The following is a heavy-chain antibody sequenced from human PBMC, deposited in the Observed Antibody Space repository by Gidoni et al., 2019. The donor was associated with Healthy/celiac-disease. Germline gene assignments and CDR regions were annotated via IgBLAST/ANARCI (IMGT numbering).Heavy chain of an antibody. CDR2: IVVGSGNT. D-gene: IGHD3-3*01. V-gene: IGHV1-58*01. CDR1: GFTFTSSA. CDR3: AAGNDFWSGYYWYFDY. Sequence: QMQLVQSGPEVKKPGTSVKVSCKASGFTFTSSAVQWVRQARGQRLEWIGWIVVGSGNTNYAQKFQERVTITRDMSTSTAYMGLSSLRSEDTAVYYCAAGNDFWSGYYWYFDYWGQGTLVTVSS. J-gene: IGHJ4*02.